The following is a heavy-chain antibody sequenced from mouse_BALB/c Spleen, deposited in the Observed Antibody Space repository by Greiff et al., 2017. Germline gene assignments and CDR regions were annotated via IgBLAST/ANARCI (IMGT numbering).Heavy chain of an antibody. J-gene: IGHJ3*01. Sequence: DVMLVESGGGLVKPGGSLKLSCAASGFTFSSYAMSWVRQPPEKRLEWVAEISSGGSYTYYPDTVTGRFTISRDNAKNTLYLEMSSQRSEDTAMYYCARGGNLFAYWGQGTLVTVSA. CDR3: ARGGNLFAY. CDR1: GFTFSSYA. V-gene: IGHV5-9-4*01. D-gene: IGHD2-1*01. CDR2: ISSGGSYT.